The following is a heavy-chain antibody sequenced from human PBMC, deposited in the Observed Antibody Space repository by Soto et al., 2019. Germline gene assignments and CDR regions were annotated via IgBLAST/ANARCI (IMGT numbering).Heavy chain of an antibody. V-gene: IGHV3-74*01. Sequence: GGSLRLSCAGSGFTFSSYWMDWVRQAPGKGLEWVSHMNNDGSYTIYAESVKGRFTFSRDNAKNTLYLHTNSLRAEDTAVYYCARDQLQLPFDYWGQGTLVTVSS. CDR1: GFTFSSYW. J-gene: IGHJ4*02. D-gene: IGHD1-7*01. CDR2: MNNDGSYT. CDR3: ARDQLQLPFDY.